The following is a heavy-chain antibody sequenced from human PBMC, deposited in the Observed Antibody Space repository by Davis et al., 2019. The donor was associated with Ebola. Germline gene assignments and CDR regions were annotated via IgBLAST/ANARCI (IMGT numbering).Heavy chain of an antibody. V-gene: IGHV3-20*04. CDR2: INWNGGST. CDR3: AKDLFVGGTYWAFDS. J-gene: IGHJ4*02. CDR1: GFTFDDFA. D-gene: IGHD1-26*01. Sequence: GGSLRLSCAASGFTFDDFAMAWVRHSPGKGLEWVSGINWNGGSTGYADSVKGRFTISRDDSKNSLHLQMNALRGEDTAVYYCAKDLFVGGTYWAFDSWGQGTLVTVSS.